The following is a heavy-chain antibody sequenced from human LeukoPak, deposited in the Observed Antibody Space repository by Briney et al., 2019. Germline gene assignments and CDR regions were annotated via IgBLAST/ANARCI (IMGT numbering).Heavy chain of an antibody. Sequence: PSETLSLTCTVSGGSISIYYWSWIRQPPGKGLEWIGYIYYSGSTNYNPSLKSRVTISVDTSKNQFSLKLSSVTAADTAVYYCAREVGIAAAGTLYYYGMDVWGQGTTVTVSS. D-gene: IGHD6-13*01. J-gene: IGHJ6*02. V-gene: IGHV4-59*01. CDR2: IYYSGST. CDR1: GGSISIYY. CDR3: AREVGIAAAGTLYYYGMDV.